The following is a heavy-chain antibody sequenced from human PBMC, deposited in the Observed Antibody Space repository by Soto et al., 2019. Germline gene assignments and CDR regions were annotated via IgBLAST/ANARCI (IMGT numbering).Heavy chain of an antibody. Sequence: SGGSLRLSCAASGFTFDDYAMHWVRQAPGKGLEWVSGISWNSGSIGYADSVKGRFTISRDNAKNSLYLQMNSLRAEDTALYYCAKDGAARFYGLDVWGQGTTVTVSS. CDR2: ISWNSGSI. CDR1: GFTFDDYA. CDR3: AKDGAARFYGLDV. D-gene: IGHD6-6*01. J-gene: IGHJ6*02. V-gene: IGHV3-9*01.